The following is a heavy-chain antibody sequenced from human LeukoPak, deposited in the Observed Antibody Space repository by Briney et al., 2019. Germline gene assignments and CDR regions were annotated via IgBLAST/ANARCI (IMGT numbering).Heavy chain of an antibody. CDR3: ARYGGDCYYGFDI. Sequence: GGSLRLSCAASGFTVSSDYMSWVRQAPGKGLEWVSVIYSSGSTYYTDSVKGRFTISRDNSKNTLYLQMNSLRVEDTAVYYCARYGGDCYYGFDIWGQGTMATVSS. J-gene: IGHJ3*02. D-gene: IGHD2-21*02. CDR2: IYSSGST. V-gene: IGHV3-53*01. CDR1: GFTVSSDY.